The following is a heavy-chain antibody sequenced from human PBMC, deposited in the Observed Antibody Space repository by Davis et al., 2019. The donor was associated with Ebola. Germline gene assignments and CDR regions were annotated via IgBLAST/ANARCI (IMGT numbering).Heavy chain of an antibody. V-gene: IGHV3-23*01. CDR1: GFTFSSYA. J-gene: IGHJ6*02. CDR3: ARVAGGGGYGSGSYLEADYYYYGMDV. Sequence: PGGSLRLSCAASGFTFSSYAMSWVRQAPGKGLEWVSAISGSGGSTYYADSVKGRFTISRDNSKNTLYLQMNSLRAEDTAVYYCARVAGGGGYGSGSYLEADYYYYGMDVWGQGTTVTVSS. CDR2: ISGSGGST. D-gene: IGHD3-10*01.